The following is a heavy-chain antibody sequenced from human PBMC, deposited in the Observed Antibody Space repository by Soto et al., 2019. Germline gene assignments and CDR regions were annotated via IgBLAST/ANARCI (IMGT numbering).Heavy chain of an antibody. CDR1: GFTFSSYG. D-gene: IGHD5-18*01. CDR3: AKDVNTAMVRFYGMDV. J-gene: IGHJ6*02. Sequence: PGGSLRLSCTASGFTFSSYGMHWVRQAPGKGLEWVAVISYDGSNKYYADSVKGRFTISRDNSKNTLYLQMNSLRAEDTAVYYCAKDVNTAMVRFYGMDVWGQGTTVTVS. V-gene: IGHV3-30*18. CDR2: ISYDGSNK.